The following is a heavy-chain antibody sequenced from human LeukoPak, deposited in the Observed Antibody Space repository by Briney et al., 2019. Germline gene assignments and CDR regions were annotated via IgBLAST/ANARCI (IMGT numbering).Heavy chain of an antibody. V-gene: IGHV4-39*01. CDR2: LYYSGST. J-gene: IGHJ5*02. Sequence: SETLSLTCTFSGGSISSRTYFWGGIRQPPGKGLEWIGSLYYSGSTYYNPSLKSRVTISVDTSKNQFSLNLSSVTAEDTAVYYCARGLNWFDPWGRGTLVTVSS. CDR3: ARGLNWFDP. CDR1: GGSISSRTYF.